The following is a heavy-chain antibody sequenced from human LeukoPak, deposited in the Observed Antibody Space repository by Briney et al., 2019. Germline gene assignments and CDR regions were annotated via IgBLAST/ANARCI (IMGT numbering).Heavy chain of an antibody. CDR3: ARGLVGTTGEQNWFNH. D-gene: IGHD1-26*01. CDR2: IHASGST. V-gene: IGHV4-4*07. CDR1: SGSISTYY. Sequence: SETLSVTCTISSGSISTYYWSWIRQPAGKGLEWIGRIHASGSTNYNPSLKYRVTISVDNSKNQFSLNLSSVTAADTAVYYCARGLVGTTGEQNWFNHWGQGTLVTVSS. J-gene: IGHJ5*02.